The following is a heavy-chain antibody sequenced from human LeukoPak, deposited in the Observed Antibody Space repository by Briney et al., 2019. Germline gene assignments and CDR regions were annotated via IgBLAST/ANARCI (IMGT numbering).Heavy chain of an antibody. J-gene: IGHJ3*02. D-gene: IGHD3-9*01. CDR1: GYTFTSYG. CDR3: ARAVTDYDILTGYYVQDAFDI. CDR2: ISAYNGNT. V-gene: IGHV1-18*01. Sequence: ASVKVSCKASGYTFTSYGISWVRQAPGQGLEWMGWISAYNGNTNYAQKLQGRVTMTTDTSTSTAYMELRSLRSDDTAVYYCARAVTDYDILTGYYVQDAFDIWGQGTMVTVSS.